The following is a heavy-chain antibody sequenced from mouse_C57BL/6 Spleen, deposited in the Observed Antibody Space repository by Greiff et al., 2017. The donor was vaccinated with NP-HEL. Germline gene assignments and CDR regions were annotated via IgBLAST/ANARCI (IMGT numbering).Heavy chain of an antibody. Sequence: EVNVVESGGDLVKPGGSLKLSCAASGFTFSSYGMSWVRQTPDKRLEWVATISSGGSYTYYPDSVKGRFTISRDNAKNTLYLQMSSLKSEDTAMYYCARRDVWGTGTTVTVSS. CDR2: ISSGGSYT. V-gene: IGHV5-6*02. CDR3: ARRDV. CDR1: GFTFSSYG. J-gene: IGHJ1*03.